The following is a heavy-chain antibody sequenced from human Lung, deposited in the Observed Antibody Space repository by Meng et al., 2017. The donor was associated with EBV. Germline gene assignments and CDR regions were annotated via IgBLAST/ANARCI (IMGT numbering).Heavy chain of an antibody. J-gene: IGHJ5*02. V-gene: IGHV4-31*03. D-gene: IGHD3-10*01. CDR1: GGSISSKNYY. Sequence: QVQLQESGPGWVKPSQTLSLTCTVSGGSISSKNYYWSWIRQHPGKGLEWIGYIYYSGSTYYNPSLKSRVTISVDTSKNQFSLNLTFVTAADTAVYYCATTTVRGVNWIDPWGQGTLVTVSS. CDR3: ATTTVRGVNWIDP. CDR2: IYYSGST.